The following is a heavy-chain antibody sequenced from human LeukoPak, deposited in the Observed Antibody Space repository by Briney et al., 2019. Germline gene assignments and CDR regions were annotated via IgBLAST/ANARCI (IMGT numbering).Heavy chain of an antibody. CDR1: GFTFSNYW. V-gene: IGHV3-7*05. CDR3: ARIGYASSSLDF. CDR2: IKEDGGTK. Sequence: GGSLRLSCTASGFTFSNYWVTWVRQAPGKGLEWVANIKEDGGTKYYLDSVKGRFTISRDNPKNSLYLQVDSLRGDDTAVYFCARIGYASSSLDFWGQGALVTVSS. D-gene: IGHD6-6*01. J-gene: IGHJ4*02.